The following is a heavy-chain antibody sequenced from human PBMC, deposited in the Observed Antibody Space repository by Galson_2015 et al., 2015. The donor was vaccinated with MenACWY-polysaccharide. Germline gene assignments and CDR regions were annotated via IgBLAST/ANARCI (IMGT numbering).Heavy chain of an antibody. CDR1: GSSFLTYW. CDR2: IYPGDSET. V-gene: IGHV5-51*01. J-gene: IGHJ4*02. Sequence: QSGAEVKKPGDSLKISCMGSGSSFLTYWIAWVRQMPGKGLEWMGIIYPGDSETRYSPSFQGQVTISADKSSSTALLQWNSLKASDTAVYFCARQPSRSTIDYWGQGTPVTVSS. CDR3: ARQPSRSTIDY.